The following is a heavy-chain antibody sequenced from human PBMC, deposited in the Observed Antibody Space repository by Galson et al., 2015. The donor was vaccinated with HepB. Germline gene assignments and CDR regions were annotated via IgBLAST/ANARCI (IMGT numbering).Heavy chain of an antibody. D-gene: IGHD1-26*01. CDR3: AKGPGSYSPSYFDS. CDR1: GFTFSNYA. Sequence: SLRLSCAASGFTFSNYAMSWVRQAPGKGLEWVSSISGSGSLTYSSDSVKGRFTISRDNSEKTLYLQMNILRAEDTAVNYCAKGPGSYSPSYFDSWGQGTLVTVSS. V-gene: IGHV3-23*01. J-gene: IGHJ4*02. CDR2: ISGSGSLT.